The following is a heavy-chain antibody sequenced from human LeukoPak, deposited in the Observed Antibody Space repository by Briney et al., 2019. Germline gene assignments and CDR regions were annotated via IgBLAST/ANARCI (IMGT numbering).Heavy chain of an antibody. V-gene: IGHV1-69*04. J-gene: IGHJ4*02. Sequence: SVKVSCKASGGTFSSYAISWVRQAPGQGLGWMGRIIPILGIANYAQKFQGRVTITADKSTSTAYMELSSLRSEDTAVYYCARGGLTNRYCSGGSCYGVGVDYWGQGTLVTVSS. D-gene: IGHD2-15*01. CDR1: GGTFSSYA. CDR2: IIPILGIA. CDR3: ARGGLTNRYCSGGSCYGVGVDY.